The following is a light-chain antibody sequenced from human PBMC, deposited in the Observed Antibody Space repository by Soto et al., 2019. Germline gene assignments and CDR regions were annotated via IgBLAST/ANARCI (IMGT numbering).Light chain of an antibody. Sequence: QSVLTQPASVSGSPGQSITISCTGTSSDVGAYRYVSWYQQHPGKAPKLIIYDVSDRPSGISNRFSGSKSDNTASLTISGLQAEDEAEYYCSSYTSSTTYVFGTGTKATVL. CDR3: SSYTSSTTYV. CDR2: DVS. V-gene: IGLV2-14*01. J-gene: IGLJ1*01. CDR1: SSDVGAYRY.